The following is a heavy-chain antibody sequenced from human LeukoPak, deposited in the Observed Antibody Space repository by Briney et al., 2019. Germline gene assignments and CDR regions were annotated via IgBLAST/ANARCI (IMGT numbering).Heavy chain of an antibody. J-gene: IGHJ4*02. CDR3: ARQVGASTTFDS. CDR1: GLTVSNNY. CDR2: IYSGGNT. Sequence: GGSLRLSCAASGLTVSNNYMSSVRQAPARGLECVSAIYSGGNTYYTDSVKGRFTISRDNSKNTLYLQMNGLRAEDTAVYYWARQVGASTTFDSWGQGTLVTVSS. V-gene: IGHV3-53*01. D-gene: IGHD1-26*01.